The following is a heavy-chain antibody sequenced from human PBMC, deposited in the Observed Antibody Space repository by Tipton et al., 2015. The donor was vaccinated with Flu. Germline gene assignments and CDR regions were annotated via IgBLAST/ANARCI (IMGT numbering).Heavy chain of an antibody. D-gene: IGHD3-3*01. J-gene: IGHJ5*02. Sequence: TLSLTCTVSGGSISSYYWSWIRQPPGKGLEWIESIYYSGSTYYNPSLKSRVTISVDTSKNQFSLKLSSVTAADTAAYYCARHTGGAPFLEWLFPNWFDPWGQGTLVTVSS. CDR3: ARHTGGAPFLEWLFPNWFDP. V-gene: IGHV4-39*01. CDR2: IYYSGST. CDR1: GGSISSYY.